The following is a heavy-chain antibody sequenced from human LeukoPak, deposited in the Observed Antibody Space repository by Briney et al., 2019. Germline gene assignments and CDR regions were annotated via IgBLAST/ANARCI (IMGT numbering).Heavy chain of an antibody. D-gene: IGHD2-15*01. CDR1: GFTFSSYW. V-gene: IGHV3-74*01. CDR3: ARVCCSGDMFDP. Sequence: GGSLRLSCAASGFTFSSYWMHWVRQAPGKGLVWVSRINSDGSSTSYADSVKGRFTISRDNAKNTLYLQMNSLRAEDTAVYYCARVCCSGDMFDPWGQGTLVTVSS. J-gene: IGHJ5*02. CDR2: INSDGSST.